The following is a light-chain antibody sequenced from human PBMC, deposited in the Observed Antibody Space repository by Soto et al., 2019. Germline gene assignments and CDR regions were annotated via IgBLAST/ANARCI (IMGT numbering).Light chain of an antibody. CDR1: QSFSNNY. CDR3: QQYGSSPPYT. Sequence: EIVLTQSPGTLSLSPGERATLSCRASQSFSNNYLAWYQQKPGQAPRLLIYGASSRATGIPDRFSGSGSGTDFTLTISRLEPEDFAVYYCQQYGSSPPYTFGQGTKLEIK. J-gene: IGKJ2*01. CDR2: GAS. V-gene: IGKV3-20*01.